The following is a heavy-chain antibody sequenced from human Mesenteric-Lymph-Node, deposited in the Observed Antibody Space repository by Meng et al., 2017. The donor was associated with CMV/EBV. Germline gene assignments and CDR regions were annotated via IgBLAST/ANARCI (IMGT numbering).Heavy chain of an antibody. J-gene: IGHJ4*02. CDR2: IIPILGIA. D-gene: IGHD6-6*01. Sequence: SVKVSCKTSGYLFSSYGISWVRQAPGQGLEWMGGIIPILGIANYAQKFQGRVTITADKSTSTAYMELSSLRSEDTAVYYCARVRSSSSRIFDYWGQGTLVTVSS. V-gene: IGHV1-69*10. CDR1: GYLFSSYG. CDR3: ARVRSSSSRIFDY.